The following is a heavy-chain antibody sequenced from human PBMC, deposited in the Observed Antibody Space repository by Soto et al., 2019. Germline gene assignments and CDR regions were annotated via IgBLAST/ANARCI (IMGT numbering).Heavy chain of an antibody. CDR1: GYSFTTYW. Sequence: GESLKISCKASGYSFTTYWIGWVRQMPGKGLEWMGIIYPGDSDTRYNPSFQGQVTISADRSISTAFLQWSSLQASDTAMYYCARQAASYYDSSGYYWPYWGQGTLVT. CDR2: IYPGDSDT. D-gene: IGHD3-22*01. V-gene: IGHV5-51*01. CDR3: ARQAASYYDSSGYYWPY. J-gene: IGHJ4*02.